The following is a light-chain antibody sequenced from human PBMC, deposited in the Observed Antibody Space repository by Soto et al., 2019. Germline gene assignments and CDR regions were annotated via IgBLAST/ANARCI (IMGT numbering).Light chain of an antibody. CDR2: KAS. V-gene: IGKV1-5*03. CDR3: QQYYSYSYT. CDR1: QNIDAW. Sequence: DIQMTQSPSTLSASVGDRVTITCRASQNIDAWLAWYQQKPGKAPKLLIYKASNLESGVPSRFSGSGSGTEFTLTISSLQPDDFVTYYCQQYYSYSYTFGQGTKLEIK. J-gene: IGKJ2*01.